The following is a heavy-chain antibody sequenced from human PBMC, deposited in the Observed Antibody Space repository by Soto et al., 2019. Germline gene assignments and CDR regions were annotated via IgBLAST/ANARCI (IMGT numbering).Heavy chain of an antibody. V-gene: IGHV4-39*01. Sequence: SETLSLTCTVSGGSISSSSYYWGWIRQPPGKGLEWIGSIYYSGSTYYNPSLKSRVTISVDTSKNQFSLKLSSVTAADTAVYYCARQGCTNGVCYGIDYWGQGTLVTVSS. CDR3: ARQGCTNGVCYGIDY. D-gene: IGHD2-8*01. CDR2: IYYSGST. CDR1: GGSISSSSYY. J-gene: IGHJ4*02.